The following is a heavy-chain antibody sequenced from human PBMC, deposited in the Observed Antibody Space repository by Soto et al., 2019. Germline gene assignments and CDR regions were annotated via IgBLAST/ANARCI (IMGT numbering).Heavy chain of an antibody. CDR3: GKDVVVAPYYYYYYYVDV. Sequence: HPGGSLRLSCAASGSTFSTYWMHWVRQAPGKGLEWVARINREGSFTNYADSVRGRFTISRDDSKNTLYLQMNSLRAEDTAVYYCGKDVVVAPYYYYYYYVDVWGKGTTVTVSS. CDR2: INREGSFT. CDR1: GSTFSTYW. D-gene: IGHD2-15*01. J-gene: IGHJ6*03. V-gene: IGHV3-74*01.